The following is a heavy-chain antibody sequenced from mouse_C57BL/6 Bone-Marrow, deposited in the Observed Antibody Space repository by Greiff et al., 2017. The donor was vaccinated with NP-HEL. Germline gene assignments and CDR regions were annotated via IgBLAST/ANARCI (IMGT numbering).Heavy chain of an antibody. J-gene: IGHJ3*01. CDR1: GYTFTSYG. V-gene: IGHV1-81*01. CDR2: NYPRSGNT. D-gene: IGHD1-1*01. CDR3: ARDYGSSYRFAY. Sequence: VQLQQSGAELARPGASVKLSCKASGYTFTSYGISWVKQRTGQGLEWIGENYPRSGNTYYNEKFKGKATLTADKSSSTAYMELRSLTSEDSAVYFCARDYGSSYRFAYWGQGTLVTVSA.